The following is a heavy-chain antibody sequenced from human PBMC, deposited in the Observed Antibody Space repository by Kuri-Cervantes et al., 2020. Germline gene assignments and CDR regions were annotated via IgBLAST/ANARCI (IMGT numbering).Heavy chain of an antibody. D-gene: IGHD6-19*01. J-gene: IGHJ5*02. V-gene: IGHV3-30-3*01. Sequence: GESLKISCAASGFTFSSYWMHWVRQAPGKGLEWVAVISYDGSNKYYADSVKGRFTISRDNSKNTLYLQMNSLRAEDTALYHCARTVAVAGVFLGGWFDPWGQGTLVTVSS. CDR1: GFTFSSYW. CDR2: ISYDGSNK. CDR3: ARTVAVAGVFLGGWFDP.